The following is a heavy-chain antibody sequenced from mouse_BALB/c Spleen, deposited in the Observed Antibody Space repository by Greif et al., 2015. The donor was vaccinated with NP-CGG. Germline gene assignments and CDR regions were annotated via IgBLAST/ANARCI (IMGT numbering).Heavy chain of an antibody. V-gene: IGHV1-84*02. Sequence: QVQLQQSGPELAKPGASVKISCKASGYTFTDYYINWVKQKPGQGLEWIGWIYPGSGYTKYNEKFKGKATLTVDTSSSTAYMQFSSLTSEDTAVYFCARRTGTEAMDHWGQGTSVTVSS. D-gene: IGHD4-1*01. CDR1: GYTFTDYY. J-gene: IGHJ4*01. CDR2: IYPGSGYT. CDR3: ARRTGTEAMDH.